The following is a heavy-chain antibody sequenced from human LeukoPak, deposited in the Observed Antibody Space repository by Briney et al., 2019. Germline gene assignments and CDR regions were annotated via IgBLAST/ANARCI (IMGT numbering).Heavy chain of an antibody. CDR1: GFTFSSYG. CDR2: ISYDGSNK. V-gene: IGHV3-30*18. D-gene: IGHD2-15*01. J-gene: IGHJ3*02. CDR3: AKDEEVAATVDAFDI. Sequence: PGRSLRPSCAASGFTFSSYGMHCVRQAPGKGLEWMAVISYDGSNKYYADSVKGRFTISRDNSKNTLYLQMNSLRAEDTAVYYCAKDEEVAATVDAFDIWGQGTMVTVSS.